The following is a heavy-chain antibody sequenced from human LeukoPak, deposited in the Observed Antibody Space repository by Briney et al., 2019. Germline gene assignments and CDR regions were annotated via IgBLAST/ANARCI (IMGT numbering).Heavy chain of an antibody. CDR3: ARVPPGISSRDYYYYYGMDV. CDR2: IIPIFGTA. CDR1: GGTFSSYA. Sequence: ASVTVSCKASGGTFSSYAISWVRQAPGQGLEWMGGIIPIFGTANYARKFQGRVTITADESTSTAYMELSSLRSEDTAVYYCARVPPGISSRDYYYYYGMDVWGQGTTVTVSS. D-gene: IGHD1-14*01. V-gene: IGHV1-69*13. J-gene: IGHJ6*02.